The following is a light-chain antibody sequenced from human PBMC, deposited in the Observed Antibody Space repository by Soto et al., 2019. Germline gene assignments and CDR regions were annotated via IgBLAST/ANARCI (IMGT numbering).Light chain of an antibody. CDR2: ATS. CDR3: QQTYTTPRT. CDR1: QTASNY. Sequence: DTQMTQSPSYLSASVGDRISITCRASQTASNYVNWYQQKPGKAPTLLISATSTLQSGVPSRFRGSGSGTDFTHTITSLQPEDFATYYCQQTYTTPRTVGQGTKVAIK. J-gene: IGKJ1*01. V-gene: IGKV1-39*01.